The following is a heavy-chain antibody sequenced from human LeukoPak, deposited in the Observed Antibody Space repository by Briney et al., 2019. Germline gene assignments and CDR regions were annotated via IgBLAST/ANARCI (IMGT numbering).Heavy chain of an antibody. CDR3: ARVGVGVTAIIYFDY. CDR1: GYTFTSYG. J-gene: IGHJ4*02. Sequence: ASVKVSCKASGYTFTSYGISWVRQAPGQGLEWMGWISAYNGNTNCAQKLQGRVTMTTDTSTSTAYMELRSLRSDDTAVYYCARVGVGVTAIIYFDYWGQGTLVTVSS. D-gene: IGHD2-21*02. CDR2: ISAYNGNT. V-gene: IGHV1-18*01.